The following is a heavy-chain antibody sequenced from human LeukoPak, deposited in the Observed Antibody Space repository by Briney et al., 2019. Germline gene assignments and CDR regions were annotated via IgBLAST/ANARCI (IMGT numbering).Heavy chain of an antibody. CDR2: TYYRSKWYN. V-gene: IGHV6-1*01. J-gene: IGHJ6*03. CDR1: GDSVSSNSAA. CDR3: ARLRDGSNLGLYNYYMDV. D-gene: IGHD5-24*01. Sequence: SQTLSLTCAISGDSVSSNSAAWNWIRQSPSRGLEWLGRTYYRSKWYNDYAVSVKSRITINPDTSKNQFSLQLNSVTPEDTAVYYCARLRDGSNLGLYNYYMDVWGKGTTVTISS.